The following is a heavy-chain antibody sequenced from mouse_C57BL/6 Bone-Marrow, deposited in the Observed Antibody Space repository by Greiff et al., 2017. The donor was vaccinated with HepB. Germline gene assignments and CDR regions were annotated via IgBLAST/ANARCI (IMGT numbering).Heavy chain of an antibody. CDR3: AREGVATDAMDY. CDR1: GISITTGNYR. J-gene: IGHJ4*01. D-gene: IGHD1-1*01. V-gene: IGHV3-5*01. Sequence: EVKLQESGPGLVKPSQTVFLTCTVTGISITTGNYRWSWIRQFPGNKLEWIGYIYNSGTITYNPSLTSRTTITRNTPKNQFFLVMNSLTAEDTATYSCAREGVATDAMDYWGQGTSVTVSS. CDR2: IYNSGTI.